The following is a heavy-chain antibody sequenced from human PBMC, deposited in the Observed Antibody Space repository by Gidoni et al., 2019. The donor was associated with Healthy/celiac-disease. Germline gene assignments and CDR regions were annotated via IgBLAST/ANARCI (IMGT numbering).Heavy chain of an antibody. V-gene: IGHV3-33*01. D-gene: IGHD4-17*01. CDR1: GFTFSSYG. Sequence: QVQLVESGGGVVQPGRSRRLSWAASGFTFSSYGMHWVRQAPGKGLEWVAVIWYDGSNKYYADSVQGRFTISRDNSKNTLYLQMNSLRAEDTAVYYCARDLSSPFYYGDYVYYYGMDVWGQGTTVTVSS. J-gene: IGHJ6*02. CDR3: ARDLSSPFYYGDYVYYYGMDV. CDR2: IWYDGSNK.